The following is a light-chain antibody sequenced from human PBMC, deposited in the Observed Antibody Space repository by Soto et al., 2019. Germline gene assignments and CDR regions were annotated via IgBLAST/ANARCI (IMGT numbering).Light chain of an antibody. Sequence: DIQMTQSPSTLPASVGDRVTITCRASQSISSWLAWYQQKPGKAPKLLIYDASSLESGVPSRFSGSGSGTEFTLTISSLQPDDFATYYCQQYNSYSTWTFGQGTKVDI. CDR2: DAS. CDR3: QQYNSYSTWT. V-gene: IGKV1-5*01. CDR1: QSISSW. J-gene: IGKJ1*01.